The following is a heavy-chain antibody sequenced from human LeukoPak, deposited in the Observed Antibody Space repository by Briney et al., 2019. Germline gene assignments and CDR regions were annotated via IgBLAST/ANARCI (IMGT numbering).Heavy chain of an antibody. D-gene: IGHD1-26*01. Sequence: GGSLRLSCAASGFTFSSYSMNWVRQAPGKGLEWVSSMSSSGSYIYYADSVKGRFTISRDNAKNSLYLQMNSLRAEDTAVYYCARAWGYWEDYRGQGTLVTASS. V-gene: IGHV3-21*01. CDR2: MSSSGSYI. CDR1: GFTFSSYS. J-gene: IGHJ4*02. CDR3: ARAWGYWEDY.